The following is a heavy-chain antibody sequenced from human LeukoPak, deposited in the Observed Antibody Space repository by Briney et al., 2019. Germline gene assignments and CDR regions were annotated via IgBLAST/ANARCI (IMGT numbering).Heavy chain of an antibody. V-gene: IGHV3-21*01. Sequence: PGGSLRLSCAASGFKLSFYWMSWVRQAPGKGLEWVSSISSSSYEIYYADSVRGRFTISRDNANNSLYLQMNSLRAEDTAVYYCVRDGGSAWYRDEAFDIWGQGTMVTVSS. CDR3: VRDGGSAWYRDEAFDI. CDR1: GFKLSFYW. D-gene: IGHD6-19*01. CDR2: ISSSSYEI. J-gene: IGHJ3*02.